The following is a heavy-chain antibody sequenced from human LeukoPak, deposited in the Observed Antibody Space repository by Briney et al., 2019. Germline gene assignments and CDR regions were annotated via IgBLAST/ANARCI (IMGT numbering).Heavy chain of an antibody. V-gene: IGHV4-59*01. J-gene: IGHJ4*02. D-gene: IGHD2-15*01. CDR1: GGSISSYY. Sequence: SETLSLTCTVSGGSISSYYWSWIRQPPGKGLEWIGYIYYSGSTNYNPSLKSRVTISVDTSKNQFSLKLSSVTAADTAVYYCARGRYSWDLRYWGQGTLVTVSS. CDR2: IYYSGST. CDR3: ARGRYSWDLRY.